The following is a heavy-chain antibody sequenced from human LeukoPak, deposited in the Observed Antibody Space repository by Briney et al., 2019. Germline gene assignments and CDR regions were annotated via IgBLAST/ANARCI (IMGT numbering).Heavy chain of an antibody. CDR2: ISSSAGNI. V-gene: IGHV3-48*03. D-gene: IGHD1-26*01. CDR3: VRKTVGAKNWFVP. CDR1: GFTFSSYE. Sequence: PGGSLRLSCAAAGFTFSSYEMNWFRQAPGKGLEWVSYISSSAGNIKYADSVKGRFTISRDNAKNSLYLQMNSLRAEDSAVYYCVRKTVGAKNWFVPWGQGTLVTVSS. J-gene: IGHJ5*02.